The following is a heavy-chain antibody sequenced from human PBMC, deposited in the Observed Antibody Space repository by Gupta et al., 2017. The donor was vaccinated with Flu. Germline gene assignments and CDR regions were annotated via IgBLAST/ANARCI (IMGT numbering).Heavy chain of an antibody. Sequence: EVQLVESRGGLIQPGGSLRLSCAASGFTVGSNCMNWVRQAPGKGLEWVSAIYADGTAFYADAVKGRFTISRDSSKNTRDLQMNSLRPEETAVYFCVGEIGGSEGSSWGFDYWGHVTLVTVSS. V-gene: IGHV3-53*01. D-gene: IGHD6-13*01. J-gene: IGHJ4*01. CDR3: VGEIGGSEGSSWGFDY. CDR1: GFTVGSNC. CDR2: IYADGTA.